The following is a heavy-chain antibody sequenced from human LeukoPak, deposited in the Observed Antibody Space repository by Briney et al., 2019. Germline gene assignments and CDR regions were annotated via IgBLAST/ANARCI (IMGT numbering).Heavy chain of an antibody. CDR3: AKERFGGSYSAGGDY. Sequence: QPGGSLRLSCEVSGFTFSSFSMSWVRQAPGKGLEWVSDISGSGTNTHYADSVKGRFTISRDNFKNTLYLQMNSLRAEDTAVYYCAKERFGGSYSAGGDYWGQGTLVTVSS. CDR1: GFTFSSFS. D-gene: IGHD1-26*01. CDR2: ISGSGTNT. J-gene: IGHJ4*02. V-gene: IGHV3-23*01.